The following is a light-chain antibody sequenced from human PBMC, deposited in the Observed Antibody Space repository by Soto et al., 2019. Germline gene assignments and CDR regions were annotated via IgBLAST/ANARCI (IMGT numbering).Light chain of an antibody. V-gene: IGKV3-20*01. CDR3: QQYVTTPRT. CDR1: KTVAYTS. J-gene: IGKJ1*01. CDR2: GTS. Sequence: EIVLTQSPGILSLSPGARATLSCRASKTVAYTSLAWYQQRPGQAPRLLIYGTSTRATGTPDRFIGSGSGTAFTLTISRLEPEDFAVYYCQQYVTTPRTFGQGTKVE.